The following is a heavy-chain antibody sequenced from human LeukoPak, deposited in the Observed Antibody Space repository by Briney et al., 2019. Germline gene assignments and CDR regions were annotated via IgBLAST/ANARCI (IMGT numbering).Heavy chain of an antibody. D-gene: IGHD3-3*01. CDR1: GGSFSTYY. J-gene: IGHJ6*02. CDR3: ARGLGVANYYYYGMDV. CDR2: INHSGSN. Sequence: SETLSLTCAVYGGSFSTYYWSWVRQPPGKGLEWIGEINHSGSNNYNPSLKSRVTISVDTSKNQFSLKLSSVTAADTAVYYCARGLGVANYYYYGMDVWGQGTTVTVSS. V-gene: IGHV4-34*01.